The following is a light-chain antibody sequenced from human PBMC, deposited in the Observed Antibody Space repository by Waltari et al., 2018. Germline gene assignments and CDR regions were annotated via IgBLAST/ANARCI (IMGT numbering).Light chain of an antibody. CDR1: SSDVGAYNY. CDR3: SSYTSVNTVV. Sequence: QSALTQPASVSGSPGQSITISCTGSSSDVGAYNYVPWYQHHPGKPPQLIISDVSDRPSGVSDRFSGSKSGNTASLSISGLRADDEANYYCSSYTSVNTVVFGGGTKVTVL. J-gene: IGLJ2*01. CDR2: DVS. V-gene: IGLV2-14*03.